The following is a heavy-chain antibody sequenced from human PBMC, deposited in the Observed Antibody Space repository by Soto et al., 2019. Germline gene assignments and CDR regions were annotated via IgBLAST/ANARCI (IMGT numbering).Heavy chain of an antibody. CDR1: GYTFTSYD. J-gene: IGHJ4*02. V-gene: IGHV1-8*01. D-gene: IGHD2-15*01. CDR3: ARDRSVFVVVVAATHDY. CDR2: MNPTSGNT. Sequence: ASVKVSCKASGYTFTSYDINWVRQATGQGFEWMGWMNPTSGNTGYAQKFQGRVTMTRNTSISTAYMELSSLRSDDTAVYYCARDRSVFVVVVAATHDYWGQGTLVTVPS.